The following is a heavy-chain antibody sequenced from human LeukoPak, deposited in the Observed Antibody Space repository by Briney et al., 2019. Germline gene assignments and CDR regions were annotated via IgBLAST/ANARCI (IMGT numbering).Heavy chain of an antibody. CDR1: GYTFTSNC. D-gene: IGHD4-23*01. CDR2: IYPRDGST. V-gene: IGHV1-46*01. CDR3: ARDRDSGAKSDGMDV. J-gene: IGHJ6*02. Sequence: GASVKVSCKASGYTFTSNCIHWVRQAPGQGLEWMGMIYPRDGSTSYAQKFQGRVTVTRDTSTSTVHMELSGLRSEDTAVYYCARDRDSGAKSDGMDVWGQGTTVIVSS.